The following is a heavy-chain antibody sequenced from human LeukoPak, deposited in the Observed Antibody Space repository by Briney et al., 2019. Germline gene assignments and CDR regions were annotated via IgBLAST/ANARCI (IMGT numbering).Heavy chain of an antibody. CDR3: ASLGYCSSTSCPPPFDP. CDR1: GYTFTGYY. J-gene: IGHJ5*02. Sequence: ASVKVSCKASGYTFTGYYMHWVRQAPGQGLEWMGRINPNSGGTNYAQKFQGRVTMTRDTSISTAYMELSRLRSDDTAVYYCASLGYCSSTSCPPPFDPWGQGTLVTVSS. V-gene: IGHV1-2*06. D-gene: IGHD2-2*01. CDR2: INPNSGGT.